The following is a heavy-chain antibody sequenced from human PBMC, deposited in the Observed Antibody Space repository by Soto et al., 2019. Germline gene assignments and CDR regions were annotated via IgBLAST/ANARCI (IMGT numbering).Heavy chain of an antibody. J-gene: IGHJ6*02. D-gene: IGHD6-6*01. CDR2: IYYSGSA. V-gene: IGHV4-30-4*01. CDR1: GGSISSDDYY. CDR3: ARGAALNAYYNYYGVDV. Sequence: PSGTLSLTCTVSGGSISSDDYYWSWIRQPPGPGLEGIGYIYYSGSAYSTPSLQSRVSISIDTSKYHCSLKLTSVTATVTAVYVCARGAALNAYYNYYGVDVWGQGTTVTVSS.